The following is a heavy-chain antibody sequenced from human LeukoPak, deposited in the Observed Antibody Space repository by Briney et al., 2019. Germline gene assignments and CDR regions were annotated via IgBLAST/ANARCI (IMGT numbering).Heavy chain of an antibody. J-gene: IGHJ4*02. CDR2: IWYDGSNK. V-gene: IGHV3-33*08. CDR3: ARGRYYYDSSGYYWEVGFETLGH. CDR1: GFTFSSYG. Sequence: PGGSLRLSCAASGFTFSSYGMHWVRQAPGKGLEWVAVIWYDGSNKYYADSVKGRFTISRDNSKNTLYLQMNSLRAGDTAVYYCARGRYYYDSSGYYWEVGFETLGHWGQGTLVTVSS. D-gene: IGHD3-22*01.